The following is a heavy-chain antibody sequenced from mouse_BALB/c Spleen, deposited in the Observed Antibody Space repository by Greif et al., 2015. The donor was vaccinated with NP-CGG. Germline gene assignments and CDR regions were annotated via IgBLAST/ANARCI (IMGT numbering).Heavy chain of an antibody. CDR3: GKAYYRALGVAC. V-gene: IGHV14-3*02. J-gene: IGHJ3*01. Sequence: VQLQQSGAELVKPGASVKLSCTASGFNIKDTYMHWVKQRPEQGLEWIGRIHPANGDTKYDPQFQGKATITADTSSNTASLQLSSLTSEDTAVYYCGKAYYRALGVACWGQGGLVTVSA. CDR1: GFNIKDTY. D-gene: IGHD2-14*01. CDR2: IHPANGDT.